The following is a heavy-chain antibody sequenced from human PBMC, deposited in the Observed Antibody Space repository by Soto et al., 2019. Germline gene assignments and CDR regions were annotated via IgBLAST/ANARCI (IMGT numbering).Heavy chain of an antibody. V-gene: IGHV5-51*01. CDR1: GYTFNTYW. CDR2: MSPGNSDI. J-gene: IGHJ4*02. Sequence: PGESLKISCRGFGYTFNTYWIGWVRQMPGKGLEWMGVMSPGNSDIRYSPAFQGQVSISADTSISTAYLQWSSLKISDSGMYYCARQGRTSASSDFWGQGTLVTVSS. CDR3: ARQGRTSASSDF. D-gene: IGHD2-21*01.